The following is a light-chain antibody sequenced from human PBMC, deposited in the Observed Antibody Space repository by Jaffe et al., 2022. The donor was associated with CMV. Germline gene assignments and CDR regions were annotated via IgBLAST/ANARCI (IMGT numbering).Light chain of an antibody. CDR3: QQYYSVPHT. V-gene: IGKV4-1*01. CDR1: QSILYSSNNKNY. J-gene: IGKJ1*01. CDR2: WAS. Sequence: DIVMTQSPDSLAVSLGEGATINCKSSQSILYSSNNKNYLAWYQQKPGQPPKLLIYWASTRESGVPDRFSGSGSGADFTLTISSLLAEDVAVYYCQQYYSVPHTFGQGTKVEIK.